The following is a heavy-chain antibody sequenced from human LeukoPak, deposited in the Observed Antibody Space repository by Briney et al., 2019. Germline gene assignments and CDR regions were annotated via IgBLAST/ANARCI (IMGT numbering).Heavy chain of an antibody. Sequence: TLSLTSTVSGVSISSGGYYWSWLRQHPGKGLEWIGYIYYSGSTYYNPSLKSRVTISVDTSKNQFSLKLSSVTAADTAVYYCARVGNYYGSGSYTFDYWGQGTLVTVSS. CDR1: GVSISSGGYY. V-gene: IGHV4-31*03. CDR2: IYYSGST. CDR3: ARVGNYYGSGSYTFDY. D-gene: IGHD3-10*01. J-gene: IGHJ4*02.